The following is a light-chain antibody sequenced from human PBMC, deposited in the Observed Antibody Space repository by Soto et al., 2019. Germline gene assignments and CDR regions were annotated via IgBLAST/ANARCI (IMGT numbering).Light chain of an antibody. V-gene: IGKV3-20*01. CDR1: QSVSSSY. CDR2: GTS. CDR3: QQYGSSPQT. Sequence: EIVLTQSPGTLSLSPGERATLSCRASQSVSSSYLAWYQQKPGQAPRLLIYGTSSRDTGIPDRFSGSGSGTDFTLTICRLEPEDFAVYYCQQYGSSPQTFGQGTKVELK. J-gene: IGKJ1*01.